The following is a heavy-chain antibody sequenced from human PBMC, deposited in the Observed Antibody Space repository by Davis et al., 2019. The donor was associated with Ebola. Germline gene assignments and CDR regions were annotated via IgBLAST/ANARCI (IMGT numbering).Heavy chain of an antibody. V-gene: IGHV4-34*01. CDR1: GGSFSGYY. CDR3: ARNHILTGYYGFDY. Sequence: GSLRLSCAVYGGSFSGYYWSWIRQPPGKGLEWIGEINHSGSTNYNPSLKSRVTISVDTSKNQFSLKLSSVTAADTAVYYCARNHILTGYYGFDYWGQGTLVTVSS. D-gene: IGHD3-9*01. J-gene: IGHJ4*02. CDR2: INHSGST.